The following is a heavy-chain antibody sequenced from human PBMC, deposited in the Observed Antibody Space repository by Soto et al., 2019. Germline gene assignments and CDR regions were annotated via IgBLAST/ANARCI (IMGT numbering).Heavy chain of an antibody. CDR2: ISYDGSNK. V-gene: IGHV3-30-3*01. CDR1: GFTFSSYA. J-gene: IGHJ3*02. Sequence: GGSLRLSCAASGFTFSSYAMHWVRQAPGKGLEWVAVISYDGSNKYYADSVKGRFTISRDNSKNTLYLQMNSLRAEDTAVYYCARGSLRTGAFDIWGQGTMVTVSS. CDR3: ARGSLRTGAFDI. D-gene: IGHD3-10*01.